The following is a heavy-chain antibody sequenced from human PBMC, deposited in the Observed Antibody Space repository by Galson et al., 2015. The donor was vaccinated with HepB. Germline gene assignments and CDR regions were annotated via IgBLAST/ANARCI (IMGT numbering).Heavy chain of an antibody. CDR3: ARVTLRYPSDGMDV. CDR1: GYTFTSYG. D-gene: IGHD3-9*01. J-gene: IGHJ6*02. CDR2: ISAYNGNT. Sequence: SVKVSCKASGYTFTSYGISWVRQAPGQGLEWMGWISAYNGNTNYAQKLQGRVTMTTDTSTSTAYMELRSLRSDDTAVYYCARVTLRYPSDGMDVWGQGTTVTVSS. V-gene: IGHV1-18*01.